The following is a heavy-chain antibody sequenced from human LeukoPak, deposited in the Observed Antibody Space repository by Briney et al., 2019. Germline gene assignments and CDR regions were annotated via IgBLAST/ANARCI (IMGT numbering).Heavy chain of an antibody. D-gene: IGHD3-10*01. J-gene: IGHJ4*02. Sequence: KPGGSLRLSCAASGFSFSDYYINWIRQAPGKGLEWVSYISNSGTIIYYADSVKGRFTISRDNAKNSLYLQMNSLRAEDTAVYYCARAAKFEFYFDYWGQGTLVTVSS. CDR3: ARAAKFEFYFDY. CDR2: ISNSGTII. CDR1: GFSFSDYY. V-gene: IGHV3-11*04.